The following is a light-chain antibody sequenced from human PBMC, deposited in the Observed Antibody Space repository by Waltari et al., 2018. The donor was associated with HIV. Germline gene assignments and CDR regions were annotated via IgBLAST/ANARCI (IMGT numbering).Light chain of an antibody. CDR2: QVS. CDR1: QSLAFRDGTSY. V-gene: IGKV2-30*01. CDR3: MQATSWPHT. Sequence: TKTPLPLPATLGQPAAIPCKYNQSLAFRDGTSYLFWYHQRPGHPPRRLLYQVSHRDSGIPGRITGSGSDTDFMLRISRVEAEDAGFYFCMQATSWPHTFGQRTELQI. J-gene: IGKJ2*01.